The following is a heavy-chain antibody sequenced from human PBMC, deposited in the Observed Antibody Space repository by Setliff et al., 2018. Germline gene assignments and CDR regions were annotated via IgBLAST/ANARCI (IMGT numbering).Heavy chain of an antibody. D-gene: IGHD3-22*01. CDR1: GGSFSGHY. CDR3: ARLGGSSGSGGFYYYYYYMDV. Sequence: SETLSLTCAVYGGSFSGHYWGWIRQPPGKGLEWIGEINHSGSTNYNPSLKSRVSISVDTSKNQFSLKLSSVTAADTAVYYCARLGGSSGSGGFYYYYYYMDVWGKGTTVTVS. CDR2: INHSGST. J-gene: IGHJ6*03. V-gene: IGHV4-34*01.